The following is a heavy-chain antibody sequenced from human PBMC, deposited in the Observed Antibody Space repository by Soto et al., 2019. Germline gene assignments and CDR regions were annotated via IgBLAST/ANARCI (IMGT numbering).Heavy chain of an antibody. D-gene: IGHD1-26*01. CDR2: IIPILGIA. CDR1: GGTFSSYT. J-gene: IGHJ4*02. Sequence: QVQLVQSGAEVKKPGSSVKVSCKASGGTFSSYTISWVRQAPGQGLEWMGRIIPILGIANYAQKFQGRVTITADKSTSTAYMELSSLRSDDTAVYYCALRLAREGTFDYWGQGTLVTVSS. CDR3: ALRLAREGTFDY. V-gene: IGHV1-69*02.